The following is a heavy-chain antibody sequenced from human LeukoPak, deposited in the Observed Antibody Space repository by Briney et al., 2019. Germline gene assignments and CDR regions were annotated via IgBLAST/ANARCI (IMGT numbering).Heavy chain of an antibody. J-gene: IGHJ4*02. D-gene: IGHD3-22*01. CDR1: GGSISSHY. V-gene: IGHV4-59*11. CDR2: IYYSGST. CDR3: ARVSYDSSGYYFDY. Sequence: SETLSLTCTVSGGSISSHYWSWIRQPPGQGLEWIGYIYYSGSTNYNPSLKSRVTISVDTSKNQFSLKLSSVTAADTAVYYCARVSYDSSGYYFDYWGQGTLVTVSS.